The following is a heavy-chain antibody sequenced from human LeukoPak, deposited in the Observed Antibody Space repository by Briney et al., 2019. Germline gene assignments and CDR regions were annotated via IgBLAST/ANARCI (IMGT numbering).Heavy chain of an antibody. J-gene: IGHJ6*02. Sequence: GGSLRLSCAASGFTFSSYAMHWVRQAPGKGLEWVAVISYDGSNKYYADSVKGRFTISRDNSRNTLYLQMSSLRIEDTAVYFCARDYGQYCSGPNCNPIHVYYAMDVWGQGTTVTVSS. CDR1: GFTFSSYA. V-gene: IGHV3-30*14. D-gene: IGHD2-2*01. CDR2: ISYDGSNK. CDR3: ARDYGQYCSGPNCNPIHVYYAMDV.